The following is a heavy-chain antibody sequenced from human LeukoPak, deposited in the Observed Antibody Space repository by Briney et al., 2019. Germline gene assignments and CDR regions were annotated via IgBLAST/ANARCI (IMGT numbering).Heavy chain of an antibody. CDR2: IWYDASEK. Sequence: GGSLRLSCVASGFTFSSHGMHWVRQAPGKGLEWVAVIWYDASEKYYADSVKGRFTISRDNSKNTLYLQMNSLRAEDTAGYYCARWGDNKILDYWGQGTLVTVSS. J-gene: IGHJ4*02. CDR1: GFTFSSHG. V-gene: IGHV3-33*01. D-gene: IGHD3-16*01. CDR3: ARWGDNKILDY.